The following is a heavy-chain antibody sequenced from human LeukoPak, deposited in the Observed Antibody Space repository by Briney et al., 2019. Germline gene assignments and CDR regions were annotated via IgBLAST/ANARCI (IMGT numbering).Heavy chain of an antibody. CDR2: ISAYSGNT. Sequence: ASVKVSCKASGYTFTSYGISWVRQAPGQGLEWMGWISAYSGNTNYAQKLQGRVTMTTDTSTSTAYMELRSLRSDDTAVYYCARGIAAAGTRAYYFDYWGQGTLVTVSS. D-gene: IGHD6-13*01. V-gene: IGHV1-18*01. CDR1: GYTFTSYG. J-gene: IGHJ4*02. CDR3: ARGIAAAGTRAYYFDY.